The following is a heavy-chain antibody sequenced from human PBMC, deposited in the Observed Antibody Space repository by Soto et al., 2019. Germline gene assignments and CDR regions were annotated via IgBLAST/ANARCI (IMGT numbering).Heavy chain of an antibody. CDR2: VKSKADDRTA. CDR1: GFSVTNSW. D-gene: IGHD3-3*01. J-gene: IGHJ4*02. V-gene: IGHV3-15*07. CDR3: NSYPDFWGGPTPL. Sequence: GGSLTLSCEPSGFSVTNSWMHSVRRAPANGQEGVGHVKSKADDRTADSAKPVKDKFTVSREESTNTQYRQMNSQKTADIAVYYCNSYPDFWGGPTPLWGQGTLVTVSS.